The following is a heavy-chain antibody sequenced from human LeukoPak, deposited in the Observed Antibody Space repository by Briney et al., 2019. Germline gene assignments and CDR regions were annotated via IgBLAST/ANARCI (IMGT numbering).Heavy chain of an antibody. CDR1: GFTFSNAW. D-gene: IGHD1-26*01. Sequence: GSLRLSCAASGFTFSNAWMSWIRQPPGKGLEWIGEINHSGSTNYNPSLKSRVTISVDTSKNQFSLKLSSVTAADTAVYYCARDPYSGSYGDSYYYYMDVWGKGTTVTISS. CDR2: INHSGST. V-gene: IGHV4-34*01. J-gene: IGHJ6*03. CDR3: ARDPYSGSYGDSYYYYMDV.